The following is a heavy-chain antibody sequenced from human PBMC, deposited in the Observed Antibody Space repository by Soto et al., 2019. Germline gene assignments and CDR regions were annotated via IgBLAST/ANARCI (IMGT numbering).Heavy chain of an antibody. CDR3: ARFAKEENPKVGSWYYFDY. CDR1: GGSISSGGYF. V-gene: IGHV4-31*03. J-gene: IGHJ4*02. Sequence: LSLTCPVSGGSISSGGYFWSWVRQHPGKGLEWIGNIYYSGRTYYNPSLKSRVTISVDTSKNQFSLKLSSVTAADTAVYYCARFAKEENPKVGSWYYFDYWGQGTRVTVSS. D-gene: IGHD6-13*01. CDR2: IYYSGRT.